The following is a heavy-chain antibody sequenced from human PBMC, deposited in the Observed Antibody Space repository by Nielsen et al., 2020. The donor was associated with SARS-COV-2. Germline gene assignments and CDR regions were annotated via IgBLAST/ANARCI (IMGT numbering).Heavy chain of an antibody. D-gene: IGHD3-16*02. Sequence: ASVKVSCKASGYTFTSYDINWVRQATGQGLEWMGGFDPEDGETIYAQKFQGRVTMTEDTSTDTAYMELSSLRSEDTAVYYCARDGMITFGGVIVHWGQGTLVTVSS. CDR1: GYTFTSYD. V-gene: IGHV1-24*01. CDR3: ARDGMITFGGVIVH. J-gene: IGHJ4*02. CDR2: FDPEDGET.